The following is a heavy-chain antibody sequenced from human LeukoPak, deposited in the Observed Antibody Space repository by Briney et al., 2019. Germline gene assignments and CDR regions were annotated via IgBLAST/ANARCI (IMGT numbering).Heavy chain of an antibody. CDR2: IIPIFGTA. CDR1: GGTFSSYA. D-gene: IGHD2-2*01. Sequence: SVKVSCKASGGTFSSYAVSWVRQAPGQGLEWMGGIIPIFGTANYAQKFQGRVTITADESTSTAYMELSSLRSEDTAVYYCARGDCSSTSCYIYNWFDPWGQGTLVTVSS. CDR3: ARGDCSSTSCYIYNWFDP. J-gene: IGHJ5*02. V-gene: IGHV1-69*13.